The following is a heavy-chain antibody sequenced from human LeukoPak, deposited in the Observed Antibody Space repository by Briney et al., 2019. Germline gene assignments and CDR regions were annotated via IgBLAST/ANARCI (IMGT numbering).Heavy chain of an antibody. D-gene: IGHD2-2*01. CDR3: VSCPDNTYQFDY. V-gene: IGHV3-23*01. Sequence: GGSLRLSCAASGFSFSNCAMNWVRQAPGKGLEWVSTISSNGGITYYADSVKGRFTISRDNSKNTLFLQMSSLRAEDTALYYCVSCPDNTYQFDYWGQGTPVTVSS. J-gene: IGHJ4*02. CDR1: GFSFSNCA. CDR2: ISSNGGIT.